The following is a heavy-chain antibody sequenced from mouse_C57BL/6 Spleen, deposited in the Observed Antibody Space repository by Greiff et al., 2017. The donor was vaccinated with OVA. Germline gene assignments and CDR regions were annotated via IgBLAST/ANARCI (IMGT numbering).Heavy chain of an antibody. CDR2: ISSGGGYL. D-gene: IGHD1-1*01. Sequence: EVKVVESGEGLVKPGGSLKLSCAASGFTFSSYAMSWVRQTPEKRLEWVAYISSGGGYLYYADTVKGRFTISRDNARNTLYLRMSSLESEDTAMCYCAYYGSSYAFDYWGQGTTRTVSS. J-gene: IGHJ2*01. CDR3: AYYGSSYAFDY. CDR1: GFTFSSYA. V-gene: IGHV5S21*01.